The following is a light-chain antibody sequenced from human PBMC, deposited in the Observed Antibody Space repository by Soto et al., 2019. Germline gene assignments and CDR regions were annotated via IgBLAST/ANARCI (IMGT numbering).Light chain of an antibody. CDR1: SSNIGSSY. J-gene: IGLJ2*01. CDR3: AAWDDSLSGFVI. V-gene: IGLV1-47*01. Sequence: QSVLTQPPSASGTPGQRVTISCSGSSSNIGSSYVYWYQQLPGTAPKLLIYRNSQRPSGVPDRFSGSKSGTSASLAISGLRSEDEADYYCAAWDDSLSGFVIFGGGTKVTVL. CDR2: RNS.